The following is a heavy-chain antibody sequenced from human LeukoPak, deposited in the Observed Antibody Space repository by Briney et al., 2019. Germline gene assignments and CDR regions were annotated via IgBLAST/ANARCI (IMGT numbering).Heavy chain of an antibody. J-gene: IGHJ4*02. D-gene: IGHD1-26*01. CDR1: GGPINTYY. V-gene: IGHV4-59*01. CDR3: ARAEYVGAID. CDR2: IYYTGST. Sequence: PSESLSLTCTVSGGPINTYYWSWIRQSPGKGLEWIGYIYYTGSTNYNPSLKSRVTISIDTSKNQFPLRLSSVTAADAAIYYCARAEYVGAIDWGQGTLVTVSS.